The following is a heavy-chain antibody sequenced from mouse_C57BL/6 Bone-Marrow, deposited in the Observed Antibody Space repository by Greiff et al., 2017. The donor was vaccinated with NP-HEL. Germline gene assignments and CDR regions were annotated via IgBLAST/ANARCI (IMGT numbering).Heavy chain of an antibody. CDR2: INPNNGGT. D-gene: IGHD2-1*01. CDR3: ASPIYYGFDY. Sequence: VQLQQSGPELVKPGASVKMSCKASGYTFTDYNMHWVKQSHGKSLEWIGYINPNNGGTSYNQKFKGKATLTVNKSSSTAYMELRSLTSEDSAVYYCASPIYYGFDYWGQGTTLTVSS. V-gene: IGHV1-22*01. J-gene: IGHJ2*01. CDR1: GYTFTDYN.